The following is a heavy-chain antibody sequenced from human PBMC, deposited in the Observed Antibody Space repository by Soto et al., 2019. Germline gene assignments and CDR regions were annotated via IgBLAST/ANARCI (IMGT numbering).Heavy chain of an antibody. V-gene: IGHV3-33*01. CDR1: GFTFSNYG. CDR3: ARGVASSSGVDDY. D-gene: IGHD6-6*01. Sequence: GGSLRLSCAASGFTFSNYGMHWVRQAPGKGLEWVAVIWYDGSNKYYADSVKGRFTISRDNSKNTLYLQMNSLRAEDTALYYCARGVASSSGVDDYWGQGTLVTVSS. J-gene: IGHJ4*02. CDR2: IWYDGSNK.